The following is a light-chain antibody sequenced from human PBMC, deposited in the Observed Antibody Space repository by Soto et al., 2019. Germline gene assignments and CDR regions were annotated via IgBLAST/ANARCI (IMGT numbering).Light chain of an antibody. CDR2: AAS. CDR3: QQSYSTPRT. CDR1: QSISNY. V-gene: IGKV1-39*01. J-gene: IGKJ2*01. Sequence: DIQMTQSPSSLSASIGDRVTITCRAGQSISNYLNWYQQKPGKAPKLLIYAASSLQSGVPSRFSGSGSGTDFTLTISSLQPEDVATYYCQQSYSTPRTFGQGTKLEIK.